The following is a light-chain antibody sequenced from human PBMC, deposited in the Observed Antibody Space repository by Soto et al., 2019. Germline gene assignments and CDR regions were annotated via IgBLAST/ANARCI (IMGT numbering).Light chain of an antibody. J-gene: IGKJ3*01. CDR3: RQYGSSPFT. CDR2: GAS. Sequence: EIVLTQSPGTLSLSPGERATLTCRASQSVTSSYLAWYQQKPGQAPRLLIYGASSTATGIPDRFSGSGSGTDFTLTISRLEPEDFALYYCRQYGSSPFTFGPGTKVDIK. CDR1: QSVTSSY. V-gene: IGKV3-20*01.